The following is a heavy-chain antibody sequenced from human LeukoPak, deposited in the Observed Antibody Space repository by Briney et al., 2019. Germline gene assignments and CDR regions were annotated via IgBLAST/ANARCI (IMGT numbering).Heavy chain of an antibody. CDR1: GFTVSSNY. J-gene: IGHJ5*02. CDR3: AKATRTYYYGSGSYYNWFDP. V-gene: IGHV3-30*02. D-gene: IGHD3-10*01. Sequence: AGGSLRLSCAASGFTVSSNYMSWVRQAPGKGLEWVAFIRYDGSNKYYADSVKGRFTISRDNSKNTLYLQMNSLRAEDTAVYYCAKATRTYYYGSGSYYNWFDPWGQGTLVTVSS. CDR2: IRYDGSNK.